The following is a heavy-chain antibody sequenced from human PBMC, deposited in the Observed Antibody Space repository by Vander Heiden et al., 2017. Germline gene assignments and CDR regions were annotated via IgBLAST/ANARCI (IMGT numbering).Heavy chain of an antibody. V-gene: IGHV2-5*02. J-gene: IGHJ5*02. D-gene: IGHD3-22*01. CDR2: IYWDDDT. Sequence: QITLKESGPTPVKPTQTLTLTCTFPGFAFSTSGVSVGWIRQSPGKALEWLALIYWDDDTRYSPSLRTRLTITKDTSKNQVVLTMTHVDPVDTATYYCAHRPDHDTSPSWFDPWGQGTLVTVSS. CDR3: AHRPDHDTSPSWFDP. CDR1: GFAFSTSGVS.